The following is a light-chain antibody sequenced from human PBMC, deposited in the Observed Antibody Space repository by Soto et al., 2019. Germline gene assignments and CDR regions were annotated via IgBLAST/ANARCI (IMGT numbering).Light chain of an antibody. Sequence: DIVMTQSPDSLAVSLGERATINCKSSQSVLYSSNNKDYLAWYQQKPGQPPRLLIYWASTRESGVPDRFSGSGSWTDFTLTINSLQAEDVALYYCLQYHPTLGGAFGQGTKVEIK. CDR1: QSVLYSSNNKDY. CDR3: LQYHPTLGGA. CDR2: WAS. J-gene: IGKJ1*01. V-gene: IGKV4-1*01.